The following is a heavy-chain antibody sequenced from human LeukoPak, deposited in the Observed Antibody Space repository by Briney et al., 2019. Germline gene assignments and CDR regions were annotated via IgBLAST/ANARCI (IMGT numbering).Heavy chain of an antibody. CDR1: GYTFTGCY. D-gene: IGHD5-18*01. J-gene: IGHJ4*02. CDR2: INPNSGGT. Sequence: GASVKVSCKASGYTFTGCYMHWVRQAPGQGLEWMGRINPNSGGTNYAQKFQGRVTMTRDTSISTAYMELSRLRSDDTAVYYCARRDTAMASLGFDYWGQGTLVTVPS. CDR3: ARRDTAMASLGFDY. V-gene: IGHV1-2*06.